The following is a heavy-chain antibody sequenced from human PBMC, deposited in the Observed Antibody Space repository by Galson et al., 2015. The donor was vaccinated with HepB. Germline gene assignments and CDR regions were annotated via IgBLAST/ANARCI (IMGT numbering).Heavy chain of an antibody. CDR1: GDSVSSNSAA. Sequence: CAISGDSVSSNSAAWNWIRQSPSRGLEWLGRTYYRPKWYNDYAVSVKSRITINPDTSKNQFSLQLNSVTPEDTAVYYCARARWRVALFGELLYYGMDVWGQGTTVTVSS. CDR3: ARARWRVALFGELLYYGMDV. D-gene: IGHD3-10*02. J-gene: IGHJ6*02. CDR2: TYYRPKWYN. V-gene: IGHV6-1*01.